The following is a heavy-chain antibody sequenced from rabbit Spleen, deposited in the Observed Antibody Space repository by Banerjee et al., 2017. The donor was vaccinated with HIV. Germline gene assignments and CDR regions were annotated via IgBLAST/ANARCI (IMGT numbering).Heavy chain of an antibody. CDR3: ARDGSSYYTFEL. J-gene: IGHJ4*01. D-gene: IGHD8-1*01. Sequence: QEQLEESGGGLVKPGGTLTLTCKASGIDFTNYYYMCWVRQAPGKGLELIACIDSGSSGDTYYASWAKGRFTISKTSSTTVTLQMTSLTAADTATYFCARDGSSYYTFELWGPGTLVTVS. V-gene: IGHV1S45*01. CDR2: IDSGSSGDT. CDR1: GIDFTNYYY.